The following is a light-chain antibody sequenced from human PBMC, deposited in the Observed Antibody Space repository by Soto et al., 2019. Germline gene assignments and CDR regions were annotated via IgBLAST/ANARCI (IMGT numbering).Light chain of an antibody. V-gene: IGKV1-12*01. J-gene: IGKJ5*01. CDR2: AAS. CDR1: QGISRW. CDR3: QQANSFPIT. Sequence: DIQMTQSPSSVSSSLGDRVTITCRASQGISRWLAWYQQKPGKAPKLLIYAASSLQSGVTSRFSGSGSGTDFTLTISSLQPEDFATYYSQQANSFPITFGQGTRLEIK.